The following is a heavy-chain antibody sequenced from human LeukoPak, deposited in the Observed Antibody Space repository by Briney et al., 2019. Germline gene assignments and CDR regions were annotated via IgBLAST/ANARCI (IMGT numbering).Heavy chain of an antibody. Sequence: SETLSLTCSVSGYSISSGYYWSWNRQPAGKGLEWIGRIYTSGSTNYNPSLKSRVTISVDTSKNQFSLKLSSVTAADTAVYYCARGLKYYDSSGYLHYYYYMDVWGKGTTVTISS. D-gene: IGHD3-22*01. CDR1: GYSISSGYY. J-gene: IGHJ6*03. CDR2: IYTSGST. CDR3: ARGLKYYDSSGYLHYYYYMDV. V-gene: IGHV4-61*02.